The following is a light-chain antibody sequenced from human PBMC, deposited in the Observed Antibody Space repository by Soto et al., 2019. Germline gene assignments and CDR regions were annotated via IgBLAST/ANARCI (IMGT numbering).Light chain of an antibody. CDR2: GAS. V-gene: IGKV3-15*01. CDR3: QQYNNWPRT. CDR1: QSVGSN. Sequence: ERVMTQSPGTLSVSPGERATLSCRASQSVGSNLAWYQQKPGQAPRLLIYGASTRATGIPVRFSGSGSGTEFTLTIDSLQSEDFAVYYCQQYNNWPRTFGQGTKV. J-gene: IGKJ1*01.